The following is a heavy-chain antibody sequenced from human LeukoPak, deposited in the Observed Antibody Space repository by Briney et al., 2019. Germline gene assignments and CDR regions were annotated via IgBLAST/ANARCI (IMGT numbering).Heavy chain of an antibody. CDR3: ARHDSSGYYRDY. CDR2: IYYSGST. V-gene: IGHV4-59*05. Sequence: SETLSLTCTVSGGSISSYYWSWIRQPPGKGLEWIGSIYYSGSTYYNPSLKSRVTISVDTSKNQFSLKLSSVTAADTAVYYCARHDSSGYYRDYWGQGTLVTVSS. J-gene: IGHJ4*02. CDR1: GGSISSYY. D-gene: IGHD3-22*01.